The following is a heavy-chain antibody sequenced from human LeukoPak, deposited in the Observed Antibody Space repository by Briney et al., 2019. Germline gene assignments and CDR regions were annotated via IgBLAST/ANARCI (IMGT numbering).Heavy chain of an antibody. J-gene: IGHJ3*02. V-gene: IGHV4-59*01. D-gene: IGHD3-3*01. CDR1: GGSISSYY. CDR3: ARDLTALLYYDFWSGYPDAAFDI. Sequence: SETLSLTCTVSGGSISSYYWSWIRQPPGKGLEWIGYIYYSGSTNYNPSLKSRVTISVDTSKNQFSLKLSSVTAADTAVYYCARDLTALLYYDFWSGYPDAAFDIWGQGTMVTLSS. CDR2: IYYSGST.